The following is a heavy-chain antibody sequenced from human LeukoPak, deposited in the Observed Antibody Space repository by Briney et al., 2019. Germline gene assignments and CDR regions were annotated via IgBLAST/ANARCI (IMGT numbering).Heavy chain of an antibody. J-gene: IGHJ4*02. V-gene: IGHV4-61*08. CDR2: IYYTGST. CDR1: GGSISSGGYY. CDR3: ARGSPVADY. Sequence: SQTLSLTCTVSGGSISSGGYYWSWIRQPPGKGLEWIGYIYYTGSTNYNPSLGSRVTISLDTSKNQFSLRLSSVTAADTAVYYCARGSPVADYWGQGTLVTVPS.